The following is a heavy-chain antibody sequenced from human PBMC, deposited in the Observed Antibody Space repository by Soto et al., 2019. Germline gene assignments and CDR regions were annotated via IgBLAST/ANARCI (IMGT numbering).Heavy chain of an antibody. V-gene: IGHV4-61*01. J-gene: IGHJ4*02. Sequence: PSETLSLTCTVSGGSVSSGSYYWSWIRQPPGKGLEWIGYIYYSGSTNYNPSLRSRVTISVDTSKNQFSLKLSSVTAADTAVHYCARDLSSSLDFDYWGQGTQVTVSS. CDR2: IYYSGST. CDR3: ARDLSSSLDFDY. D-gene: IGHD6-13*01. CDR1: GGSVSSGSYY.